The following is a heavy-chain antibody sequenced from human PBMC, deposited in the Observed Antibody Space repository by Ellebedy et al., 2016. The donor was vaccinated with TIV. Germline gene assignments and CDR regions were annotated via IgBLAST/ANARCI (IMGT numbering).Heavy chain of an antibody. CDR2: NYYTGST. Sequence: MPSETLSLTCSVSGGSIRPYYWSWIRQPPGKGLQWIGFNYYTGSTNYNPSFKSRVTISVDTSKNQVSLRLSSVTAADTAVYYCASAPNQDFYDYWGQGTLVTVSS. CDR1: GGSIRPYY. CDR3: ASAPNQDFYDY. J-gene: IGHJ4*02. V-gene: IGHV4-59*01.